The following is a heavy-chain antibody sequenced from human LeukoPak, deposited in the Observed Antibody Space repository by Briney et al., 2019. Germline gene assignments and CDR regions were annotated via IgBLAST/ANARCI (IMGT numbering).Heavy chain of an antibody. CDR2: ISSSGSPI. J-gene: IGHJ4*02. V-gene: IGHV3-48*03. D-gene: IGHD3-22*01. CDR3: ARRGFYDTSGYPFDH. CDR1: GFTFSSYE. Sequence: GGSLRLSCAASGFTFSSYEMNWLRQAPGKGLEWVSYISSSGSPIYYGNSVKGRFTISRDYAKNSLYLQMNSMRAEDTALYYCARRGFYDTSGYPFDHWGQGTLVTVSS.